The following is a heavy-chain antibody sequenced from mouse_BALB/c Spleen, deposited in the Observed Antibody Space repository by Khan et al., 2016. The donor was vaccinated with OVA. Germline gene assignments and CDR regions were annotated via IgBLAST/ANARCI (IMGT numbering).Heavy chain of an antibody. CDR2: TNPTNGRT. Sequence: VQLQQSGAELVKAGASVTMSCKASGYTFTSYWMHWVKQRLGQGLEWFAETNPTNGRTYYNEQFKSKATLTVDKSSSTAYMLLSGPTFEDSAVYYCARIKKIVATYFDYWGQGTTLTVSS. CDR3: ARIKKIVATYFDY. V-gene: IGHV1S81*02. D-gene: IGHD1-1*01. J-gene: IGHJ2*01. CDR1: GYTFTSYW.